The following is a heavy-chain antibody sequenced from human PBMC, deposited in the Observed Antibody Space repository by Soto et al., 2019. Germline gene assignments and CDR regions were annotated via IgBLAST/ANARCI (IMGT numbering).Heavy chain of an antibody. Sequence: GGSLRLSCAASGFTFSSYGMHWVRQAPGKGLEWVAVIWYDGSNKYYADSVKGRFTISRDNSKNTLYLQMNSLRAEDTAVYYCARDYYYDSSGTFDYWGQGTLVTVSS. J-gene: IGHJ4*02. CDR1: GFTFSSYG. CDR3: ARDYYYDSSGTFDY. CDR2: IWYDGSNK. V-gene: IGHV3-33*01. D-gene: IGHD3-22*01.